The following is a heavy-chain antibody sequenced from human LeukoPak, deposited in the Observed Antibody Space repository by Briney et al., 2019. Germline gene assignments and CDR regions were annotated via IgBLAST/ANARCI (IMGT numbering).Heavy chain of an antibody. CDR1: GFTFSSYW. J-gene: IGHJ4*02. D-gene: IGHD3-9*01. Sequence: PGGSLRLSCAASGFTFSSYWMSWVRQAPGKGLEWVANIKQDGSEKYYVDSVKGRFTISRDNAKNSLYLQMNSLRAEDTAVYYCARGRTRYFDYLIDWGRGTLVTVSS. CDR2: IKQDGSEK. V-gene: IGHV3-7*01. CDR3: ARGRTRYFDYLID.